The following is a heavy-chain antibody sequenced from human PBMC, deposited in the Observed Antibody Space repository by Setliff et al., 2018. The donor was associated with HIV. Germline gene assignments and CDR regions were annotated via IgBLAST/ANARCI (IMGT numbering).Heavy chain of an antibody. CDR2: INPNGGGT. CDR3: ARDRASYGGYTYGNYYMDV. D-gene: IGHD5-18*01. CDR1: GYTFAGYY. J-gene: IGHJ6*03. V-gene: IGHV1-2*02. Sequence: ASVKVSCKASGYTFAGYYIHWVRQAPGQGLEWMGWINPNGGGTNYAQKFQGRVTMTRDTSISTAYMELNRLRSDDTAMYYCARDRASYGGYTYGNYYMDVGGKGTTVTAP.